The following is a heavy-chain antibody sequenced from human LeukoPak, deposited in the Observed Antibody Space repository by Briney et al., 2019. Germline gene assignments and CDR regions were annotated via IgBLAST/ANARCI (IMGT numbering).Heavy chain of an antibody. Sequence: GGSLRLSCAASGFTFSSYSMNWVRQAPGKGLEWVSYISSSSSTIYYANSVKGRFTISRDNAKNSLYLQMNSLRAEDTAVYYCASSLLRDTAMVKEKDNWFDPWGQGTLVTVSS. CDR2: ISSSSSTI. J-gene: IGHJ5*02. CDR1: GFTFSSYS. V-gene: IGHV3-48*01. D-gene: IGHD5-18*01. CDR3: ASSLLRDTAMVKEKDNWFDP.